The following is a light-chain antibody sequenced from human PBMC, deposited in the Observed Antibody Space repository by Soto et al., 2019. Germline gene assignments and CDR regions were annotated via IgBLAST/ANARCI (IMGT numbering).Light chain of an antibody. V-gene: IGLV2-14*01. CDR2: EVS. CDR1: SSDIGGYNY. CDR3: SSYASSGTLV. J-gene: IGLJ2*01. Sequence: QSALTQPASVSGSPGQSITISCTGTSSDIGGYNYVSWYQQHPGKAPKLMIYEVSNRPSGVSNRFSGSKSGNTASLTISGLQAEDEADYDCSSYASSGTLVFGGGTKLTLL.